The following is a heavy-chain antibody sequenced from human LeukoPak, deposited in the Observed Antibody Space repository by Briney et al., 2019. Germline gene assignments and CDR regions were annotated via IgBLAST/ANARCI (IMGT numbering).Heavy chain of an antibody. J-gene: IGHJ4*02. CDR2: INWNGRST. Sequence: RAGGSLRLSCAASGFTFDDYGMSWVRQAPGKGLEWVSGINWNGRSTGCADSVKGRFTISRDNAKNSLYLQMNSLRAEDTALYYCARGHSSGWYNYFDYWGQGTLVTVSS. CDR3: ARGHSSGWYNYFDY. D-gene: IGHD6-19*01. V-gene: IGHV3-20*04. CDR1: GFTFDDYG.